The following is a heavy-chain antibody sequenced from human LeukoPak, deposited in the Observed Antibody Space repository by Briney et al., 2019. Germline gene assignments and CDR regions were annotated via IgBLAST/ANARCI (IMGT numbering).Heavy chain of an antibody. V-gene: IGHV3-7*01. D-gene: IGHD3-22*01. CDR2: IKQDGSEK. CDR3: ARGRIVAGVRY. J-gene: IGHJ4*02. Sequence: GGSLRLSCAASGFTFSRYWMSWVRQAPGKGLEWVANIKQDGSEKYYVDSVKGQFTISRDNAKNSLYLQMNSLRAEDTAVYYCARGRIVAGVRYWGQGTLVTVSS. CDR1: GFTFSRYW.